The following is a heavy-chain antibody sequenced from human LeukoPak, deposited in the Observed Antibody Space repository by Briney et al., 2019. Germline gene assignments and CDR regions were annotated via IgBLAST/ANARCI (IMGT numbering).Heavy chain of an antibody. D-gene: IGHD3-16*01. CDR3: ARDPSVGGFSGSELDF. V-gene: IGHV3-64*01. Sequence: QTVGSLRLSCAASGFTFCNYFMHWVRQAPGKGLDYLSVISYNGDETYYAKSVKGRFTISRDNSKDTLYLQMGTLRPEDTAVYYCARDPSVGGFSGSELDFWGQGTLVTVSS. CDR2: ISYNGDET. CDR1: GFTFCNYF. J-gene: IGHJ4*02.